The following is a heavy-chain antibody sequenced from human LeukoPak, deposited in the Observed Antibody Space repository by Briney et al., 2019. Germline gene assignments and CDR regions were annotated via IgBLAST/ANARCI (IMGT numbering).Heavy chain of an antibody. J-gene: IGHJ6*02. CDR1: GFTFDDYA. CDR3: AKDMGGPQPYYYYYGMDV. Sequence: GRSLRLSCAASGFTFDDYAMPWVRQAPGKGLEWVSGISWNSGSIGYADSVKGRFTISRDNAKNSLYLQMNSLRAEDTALYYCAKDMGGPQPYYYYYGMDVWGQGTTVTVSS. D-gene: IGHD3-16*01. CDR2: ISWNSGSI. V-gene: IGHV3-9*01.